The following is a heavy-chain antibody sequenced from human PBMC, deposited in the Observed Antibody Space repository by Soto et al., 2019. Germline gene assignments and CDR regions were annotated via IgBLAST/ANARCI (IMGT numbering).Heavy chain of an antibody. V-gene: IGHV3-7*01. CDR3: ARARGRGLYRAGSDY. D-gene: IGHD3-16*01. J-gene: IGHJ4*02. Sequence: EVQLVESGGGLVQPGGSLRLSCTASGFTFSSYWMTWVRQAPEKGLEWVANINPGGSEKYDVESVKGRFTISRDNTSNSLSLQVNRLRAEDTAVYFCARARGRGLYRAGSDYWGQGTQVTVSS. CDR2: INPGGSEK. CDR1: GFTFSSYW.